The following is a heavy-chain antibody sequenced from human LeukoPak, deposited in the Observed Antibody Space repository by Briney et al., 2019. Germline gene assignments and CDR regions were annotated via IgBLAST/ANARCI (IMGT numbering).Heavy chain of an antibody. D-gene: IGHD3-22*01. CDR1: GYTFTSYG. J-gene: IGHJ4*02. CDR3: ARDDGDGYYFSHNSY. V-gene: IGHV1-18*01. CDR2: ISAYNGNT. Sequence: ASVKVSCKASGYTFTSYGISWVRQAPGQGLEWMGWISAYNGNTNYAQKLQGRVTMTTDTSASTAYMELRSLRSDDTAVYYCARDDGDGYYFSHNSYWGQGTLVTVSS.